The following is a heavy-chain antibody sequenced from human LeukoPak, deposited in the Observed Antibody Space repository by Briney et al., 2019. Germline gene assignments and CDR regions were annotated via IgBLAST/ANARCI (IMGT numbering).Heavy chain of an antibody. CDR2: IIPIFGTA. Sequence: GASVKVSCKASGGTFSSYAISWVRQAPGQGLEWMGGIIPIFGTANYAQKFQGRVTITADESTSTAYMELSSLRSEDTAVYYCARVELWFGELFPNENWFDPWGQGTLVTVSS. CDR3: ARVELWFGELFPNENWFDP. D-gene: IGHD3-10*01. J-gene: IGHJ5*02. CDR1: GGTFSSYA. V-gene: IGHV1-69*13.